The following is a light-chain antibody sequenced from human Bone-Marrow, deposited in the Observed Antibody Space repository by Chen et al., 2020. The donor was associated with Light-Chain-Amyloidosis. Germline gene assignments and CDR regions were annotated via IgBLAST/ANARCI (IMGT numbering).Light chain of an antibody. CDR1: QSLLHSKGYNY. Sequence: DIAITQSPLSLPVTPGEPASTSCRSSQSLLHSKGYNYWDWYLQKPGQSPQLLIYLGSNRASGVPDRFSGSGSGTDFTLKISRVEGEDVGVYCCMQALQTPTVGGGTKVEIK. V-gene: IGKV2-28*01. J-gene: IGKJ4*01. CDR3: MQALQTPT. CDR2: LGS.